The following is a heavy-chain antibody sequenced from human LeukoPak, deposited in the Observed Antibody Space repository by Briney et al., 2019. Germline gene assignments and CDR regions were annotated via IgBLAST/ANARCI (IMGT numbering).Heavy chain of an antibody. CDR2: ISSSSSYI. CDR1: GFTFSSYS. Sequence: GGSLRLSCAASGFTFSSYSMNWVRQAPGKGLVWVSSISSSSSYIYYADSVKGRFTISRDNAKNSLYLQMNSLRAEDTAVYYCARAPRSPGHYFDYWGQGTPVTVSS. CDR3: ARAPRSPGHYFDY. V-gene: IGHV3-21*01. J-gene: IGHJ4*02.